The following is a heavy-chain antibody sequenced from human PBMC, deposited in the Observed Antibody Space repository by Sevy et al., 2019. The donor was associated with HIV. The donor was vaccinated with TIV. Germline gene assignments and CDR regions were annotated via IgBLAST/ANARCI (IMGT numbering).Heavy chain of an antibody. CDR1: GYTFTSYD. V-gene: IGHV1-8*01. D-gene: IGHD5-18*01. Sequence: ASVKVSCKASGYTFTSYDINWVRQATGQGLEWMGWMNPNSGNTGYAQKFQGRVTMTRNTSISTAYMELSILRSEDTAVYYCARGVAAYSYDFLDYWGQGTLVTVSS. J-gene: IGHJ4*02. CDR2: MNPNSGNT. CDR3: ARGVAAYSYDFLDY.